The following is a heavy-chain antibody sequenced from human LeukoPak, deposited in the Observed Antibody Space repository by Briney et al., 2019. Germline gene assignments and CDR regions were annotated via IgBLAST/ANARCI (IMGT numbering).Heavy chain of an antibody. D-gene: IGHD2-2*01. Sequence: GGSLRLSCAASGFTFSSYWMSWVRQAPGKGLEWLANIKQDGSEKYYVDSVKGRFTISRDNAKNSLYLQMNSLRAEDTAVYYCARDDCSSISCYHNWFDPWGQGTLVTVSS. V-gene: IGHV3-7*01. CDR1: GFTFSSYW. J-gene: IGHJ5*02. CDR3: ARDDCSSISCYHNWFDP. CDR2: IKQDGSEK.